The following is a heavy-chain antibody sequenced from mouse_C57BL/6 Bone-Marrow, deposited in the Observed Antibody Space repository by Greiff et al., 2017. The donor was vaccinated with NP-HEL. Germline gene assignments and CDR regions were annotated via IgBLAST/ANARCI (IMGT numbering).Heavy chain of an antibody. J-gene: IGHJ3*01. V-gene: IGHV1-81*01. D-gene: IGHD2-5*01. CDR2: IYPRSGNT. CDR1: GYTFTSYG. CDR3: ARRAYYSNSFAY. Sequence: VQLQQSGAELARPGASVKLSCKASGYTFTSYGISWVKQRTGQGLEWIGEIYPRSGNTYYNEKFKGKATLTADKSSSTAYMELRSLTSEDSAVYFCARRAYYSNSFAYWGQGTLVTVSA.